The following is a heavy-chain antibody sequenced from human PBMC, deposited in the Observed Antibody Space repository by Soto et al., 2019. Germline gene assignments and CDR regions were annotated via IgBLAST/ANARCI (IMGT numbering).Heavy chain of an antibody. D-gene: IGHD6-13*01. V-gene: IGHV3-30*18. Sequence: VQLVESGGGVVQPGRSLRLSCAASGFTFNNYGIHRARQAPGKGLEWVAAISNDGSDKYYADYVKGQLTISRDNYKKTVFLQMSSLRAEDTAVYYCAKDQARAASHGIDWGQGTMVTVSA. J-gene: IGHJ3*01. CDR2: ISNDGSDK. CDR3: AKDQARAASHGID. CDR1: GFTFNNYG.